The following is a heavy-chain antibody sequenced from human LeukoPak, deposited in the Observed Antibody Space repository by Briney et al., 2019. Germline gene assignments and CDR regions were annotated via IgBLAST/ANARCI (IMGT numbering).Heavy chain of an antibody. CDR3: ARGPYCAGGTCYSQYFDY. CDR1: GYTFTSYG. D-gene: IGHD2-15*01. CDR2: NSAYNGNT. V-gene: IGHV1-18*01. J-gene: IGHJ4*02. Sequence: ASVKVSCKASGYTFTSYGISWVRQAPGQGVERMGCNSAYNGNTNNVQKLQGRVTMTTDTSTRTAYMELRSLRSDDTAVYYCARGPYCAGGTCYSQYFDYWGQGTLVTVSS.